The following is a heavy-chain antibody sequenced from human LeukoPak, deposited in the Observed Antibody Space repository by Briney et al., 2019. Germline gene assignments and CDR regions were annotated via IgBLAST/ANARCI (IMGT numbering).Heavy chain of an antibody. CDR2: ISYDGSNK. Sequence: GGSLRLSCAASGFTFSSYAMHWVRQAPGKGLEWVAVISYDGSNKYYADSVKGRFTISRDNSKNTLYLQMNSLRAEDTAVYYCARGSTPFYDSSGYDAFDIWGQGTMATVSS. V-gene: IGHV3-30-3*01. J-gene: IGHJ3*02. CDR3: ARGSTPFYDSSGYDAFDI. D-gene: IGHD3-22*01. CDR1: GFTFSSYA.